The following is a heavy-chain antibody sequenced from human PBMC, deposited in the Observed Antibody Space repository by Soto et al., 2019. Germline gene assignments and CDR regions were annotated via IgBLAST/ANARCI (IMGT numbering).Heavy chain of an antibody. D-gene: IGHD3-22*01. J-gene: IGHJ4*02. V-gene: IGHV3-11*06. Sequence: QVQLVESGGGLVKPGGSLRLSCAASGFTFSDYYMSWIRQAPGKGLEWVSYISSSSSYTNYADSVKGRFTISRDNAKDSLYLQMNSLRAEDTAVYYCARDRGDYYDIRSDYWGQGTLVTVSS. CDR2: ISSSSSYT. CDR3: ARDRGDYYDIRSDY. CDR1: GFTFSDYY.